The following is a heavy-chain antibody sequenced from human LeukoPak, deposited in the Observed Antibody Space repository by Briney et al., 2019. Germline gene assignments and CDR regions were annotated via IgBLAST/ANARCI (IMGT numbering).Heavy chain of an antibody. V-gene: IGHV4-61*02. J-gene: IGHJ4*02. CDR3: ASSIAAFFDY. CDR1: GGSISSGSYY. Sequence: PSETLSLTCTVSGGSISSGSYYWSWIRQPAGKGLEWIGRIYTSGSTNYNPSLKSRVTISVDTSKNQFSLKLCSVTAADTAVYYCASSIAAFFDYWGQGTLVTVSS. CDR2: IYTSGST. D-gene: IGHD6-6*01.